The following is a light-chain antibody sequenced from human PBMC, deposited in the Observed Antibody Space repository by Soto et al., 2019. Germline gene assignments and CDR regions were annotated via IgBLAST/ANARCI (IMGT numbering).Light chain of an antibody. Sequence: EIVMTQSPATLSVSPGERATLSCRASQSVSSNLAWYQQKPGQAPRLLVYGASTRATGSPSRFSGSGSGTQFTLTISCLQSEDFRGNYCQQHNKRPYTLGGGTKVDIK. CDR1: QSVSSN. J-gene: IGKJ4*01. CDR3: QQHNKRPYT. CDR2: GAS. V-gene: IGKV3-15*01.